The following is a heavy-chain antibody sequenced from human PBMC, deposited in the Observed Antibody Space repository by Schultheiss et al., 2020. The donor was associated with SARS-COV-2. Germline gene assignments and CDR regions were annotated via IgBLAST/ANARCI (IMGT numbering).Heavy chain of an antibody. D-gene: IGHD2-15*01. CDR3: ARGVAADY. Sequence: SETLSLTCTVSGGSISSGGYYWSWIRQHQGKGLEWIGYIYYSGSTNYNPSLKSRVTISVDTSKNQFSLKLSSVTAADTAVYYCARGVAADYWGQGTLVTVSS. J-gene: IGHJ4*02. V-gene: IGHV4-61*08. CDR2: IYYSGST. CDR1: GGSISSGGYY.